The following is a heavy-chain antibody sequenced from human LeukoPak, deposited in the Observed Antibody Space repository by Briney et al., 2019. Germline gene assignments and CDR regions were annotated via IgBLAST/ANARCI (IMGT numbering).Heavy chain of an antibody. J-gene: IGHJ4*02. V-gene: IGHV1-18*01. CDR3: ARDRTTGGYSFGYDY. Sequence: GASVKVSCKASGYTFTSYGISWVRQAPGQGLEWMGWISGYNGNTKHAKNLQGRVTMTTDTSTSSAYMELRRPRSDDTAVYYCARDRTTGGYSFGYDYWGQGTLVTVSS. D-gene: IGHD5-18*01. CDR2: ISGYNGNT. CDR1: GYTFTSYG.